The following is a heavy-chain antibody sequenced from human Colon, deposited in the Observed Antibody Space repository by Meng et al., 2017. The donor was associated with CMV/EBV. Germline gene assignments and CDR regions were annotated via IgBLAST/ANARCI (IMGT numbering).Heavy chain of an antibody. D-gene: IGHD1-1*01. CDR1: GFTFSRSW. CDR3: STSPPMHLVYNWNYFYSSDV. CDR2: INSAGNIT. Sequence: GESLKISCAASGFTFSRSWMHWARQAPGKGLVWVSRINSAGNITHYAGSVKGRFAISRDNAKNTLYLQMNTLRVEDTAVYYCSTSPPMHLVYNWNYFYSSDVWGQGTTVTVSS. V-gene: IGHV3-74*01. J-gene: IGHJ6*02.